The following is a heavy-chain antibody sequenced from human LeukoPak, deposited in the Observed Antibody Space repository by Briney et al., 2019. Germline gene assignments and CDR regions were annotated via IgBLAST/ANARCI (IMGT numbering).Heavy chain of an antibody. CDR2: FYYNGRT. D-gene: IGHD3-10*01. CDR3: ARGTHYRMVRGVIQYYYYNYYMDV. J-gene: IGHJ6*03. Sequence: SGSPSLTSTVSGDSLSGSNYYSACFRHPPGKGLEWIVSFYYNGRTYYNPSSKSRVTISVDTSKNQFSLQLSSVTAADTAVYYCARGTHYRMVRGVIQYYYYNYYMDVWGKGTTVTVSS. CDR1: GDSLSGSNYY. V-gene: IGHV4-39*07.